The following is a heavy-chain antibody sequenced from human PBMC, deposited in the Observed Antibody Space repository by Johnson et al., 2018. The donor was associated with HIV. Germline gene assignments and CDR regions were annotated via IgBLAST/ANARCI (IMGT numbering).Heavy chain of an antibody. V-gene: IGHV3-9*01. Sequence: VQLVESGGGLVQPGRSLRLSCAASGFSFDDYDMHWVRQVPGKGLEWVSGISWNSGSIGYVDSVKGRLTVSRDNAKKFLYLHMNSLRAEDTALYYCAKERYSYGSGSGIDAFDIWGQGTMVTVPS. D-gene: IGHD3-10*01. J-gene: IGHJ3*02. CDR2: ISWNSGSI. CDR1: GFSFDDYD. CDR3: AKERYSYGSGSGIDAFDI.